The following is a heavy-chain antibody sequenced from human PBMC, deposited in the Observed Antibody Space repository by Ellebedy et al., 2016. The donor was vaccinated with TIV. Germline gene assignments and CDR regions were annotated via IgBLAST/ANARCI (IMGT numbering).Heavy chain of an antibody. CDR1: GFIISGDW. J-gene: IGHJ4*02. Sequence: PGGSLRLSCAASGFIISGDWMSWVRQAPGQGLEWVSVLYGGDGHRTYYADSVRDRFTISRDDSKNILFLQMNSLRGDDTAVYYCARDWPHVEFWGQGTLVTVSS. CDR3: ARDWPHVEF. CDR2: LYGGDGHRT. V-gene: IGHV3-66*01.